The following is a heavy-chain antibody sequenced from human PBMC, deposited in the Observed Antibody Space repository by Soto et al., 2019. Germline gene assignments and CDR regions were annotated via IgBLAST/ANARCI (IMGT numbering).Heavy chain of an antibody. CDR2: VSDDGSNK. Sequence: GGSLRLSCAASGFTFSTFGMHWVRQAPGKGLEWVALVSDDGSNKYYVDSVRGRFTLSRDYSKKTMYLQMDTLREDDTALYYCARGNLSFDFDSWGQGTLVTVSS. J-gene: IGHJ4*02. CDR1: GFTFSTFG. V-gene: IGHV3-30*03. CDR3: ARGNLSFDFDS. D-gene: IGHD3-10*01.